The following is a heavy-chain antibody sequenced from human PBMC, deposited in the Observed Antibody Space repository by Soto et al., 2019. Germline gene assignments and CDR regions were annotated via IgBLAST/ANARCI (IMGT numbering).Heavy chain of an antibody. V-gene: IGHV4-59*08. CDR1: GGSISSYF. J-gene: IGHJ4*02. D-gene: IGHD1-26*01. CDR2: IYYSGST. CDR3: ERHRSWTDSYYFDY. Sequence: SETLSLTCTVSGGSISSYFWSWIRQFPGKGLEWIGYIYYSGSTNYNPSLKSRVTISVDTSKNQFSLKLSSVTAADTAVYYCERHRSWTDSYYFDYWGQGTLVTFSS.